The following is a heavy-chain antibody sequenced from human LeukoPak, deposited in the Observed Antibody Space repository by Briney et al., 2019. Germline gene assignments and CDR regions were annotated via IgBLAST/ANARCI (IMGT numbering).Heavy chain of an antibody. CDR3: ARHRLAYSSPGFFDD. CDR1: GRSISSSSYY. CDR2: IYYSGST. V-gene: IGHV4-39*01. Sequence: SETLSLTCTVSGRSISSSSYYWGWIRQPPGKGLEWIGSIYYSGSTYYNPSLKSRVTISVDTSKNQFSLKLSSVTAADTAVYYCARHRLAYSSPGFFDDWGQGTLVTVSS. D-gene: IGHD6-19*01. J-gene: IGHJ4*02.